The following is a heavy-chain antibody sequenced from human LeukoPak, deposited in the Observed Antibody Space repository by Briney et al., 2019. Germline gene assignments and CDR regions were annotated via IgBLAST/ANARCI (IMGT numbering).Heavy chain of an antibody. CDR3: ARERHCYFDY. CDR1: GFTFSSYS. V-gene: IGHV3-64*01. J-gene: IGHJ4*02. Sequence: PGGSLRLSCAASGFTFSSYSMHWVRPAPGKGLEYVSGISSNGGITYSANSVKGRLTISRDNSKNTLDLQMGSLRAEDMAVYYCARERHCYFDYWGQGTLVTVSS. CDR2: ISSNGGIT.